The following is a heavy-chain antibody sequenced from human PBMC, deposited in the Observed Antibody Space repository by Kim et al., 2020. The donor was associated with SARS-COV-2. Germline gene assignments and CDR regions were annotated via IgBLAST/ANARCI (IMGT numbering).Heavy chain of an antibody. D-gene: IGHD1-26*01. Sequence: KGRFTISRDNSKNTLYLQMNSLRAEDTAVYYCAKEVGATRLAYYYYGMDVWGQGTTVTVSS. J-gene: IGHJ6*01. CDR3: AKEVGATRLAYYYYGMDV. V-gene: IGHV3-23*01.